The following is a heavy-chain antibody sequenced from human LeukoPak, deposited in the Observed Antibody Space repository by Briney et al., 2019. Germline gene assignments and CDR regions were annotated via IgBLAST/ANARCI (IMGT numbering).Heavy chain of an antibody. D-gene: IGHD6-13*01. CDR3: AKRYGDSTGWFFDF. V-gene: IGHV3-23*01. Sequence: GGPLRLSCAGSGYSFDSYAMTWVRQAPGKGLEWVSSINGGGDITYYAESVKGRFTVSRDNSKNTLFLQMNSLRAEDTAVFYCAKRYGDSTGWFFDFWGQGSLVTVSS. J-gene: IGHJ4*02. CDR2: INGGGDIT. CDR1: GYSFDSYA.